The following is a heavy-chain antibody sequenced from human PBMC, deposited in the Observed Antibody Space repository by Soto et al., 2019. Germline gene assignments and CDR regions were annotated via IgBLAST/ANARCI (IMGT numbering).Heavy chain of an antibody. D-gene: IGHD3-9*01. CDR3: TTDDYDILTGYDYGMDV. CDR1: GFTFSNAW. J-gene: IGHJ6*02. Sequence: EVQLVESGGGLVKPGGSLRLSCAASGFTFSNAWMDWVRQAPGKGLEWVGRIKSKTDGWTTDYAAPVKGRFTISRDDSKKTLYLQMNSLKTEDTAGYYCTTDDYDILTGYDYGMDVWGQGTTVTVSS. V-gene: IGHV3-15*07. CDR2: IKSKTDGWTT.